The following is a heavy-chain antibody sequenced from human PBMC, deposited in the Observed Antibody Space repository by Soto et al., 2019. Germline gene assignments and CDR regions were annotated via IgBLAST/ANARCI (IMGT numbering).Heavy chain of an antibody. D-gene: IGHD3-10*01. CDR2: IKYNGHT. Sequence: QVQVQESGPGLVKASETLSLTCSVSGGSISSDTYFWVWIRQPPGKGLEWIGSIKYNGHTYYNPSLKSRVALSVDTPKNQFSLKLTSVTAADTAVYYCARQRAWYGEWAFDIWGQGTMVTVSS. CDR3: ARQRAWYGEWAFDI. CDR1: GGSISSDTYF. V-gene: IGHV4-39*01. J-gene: IGHJ3*02.